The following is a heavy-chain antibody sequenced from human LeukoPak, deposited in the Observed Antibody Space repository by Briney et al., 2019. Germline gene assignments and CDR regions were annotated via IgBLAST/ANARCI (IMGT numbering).Heavy chain of an antibody. V-gene: IGHV4-34*01. CDR3: ARNSMIVASFDY. J-gene: IGHJ4*02. D-gene: IGHD3-22*01. CDR2: INHSGST. Sequence: SETLSLTCAVYGGSFSGYYWSWIRQPPGKGLEWIGEINHSGSTNYNPSLKSQVTISVDTSKNQFSLKLSSVTAADTAVYYCARNSMIVASFDYWGQGTLVTVSS. CDR1: GGSFSGYY.